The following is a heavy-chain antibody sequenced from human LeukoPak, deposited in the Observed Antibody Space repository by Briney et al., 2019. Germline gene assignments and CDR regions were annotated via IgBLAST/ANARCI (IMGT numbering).Heavy chain of an antibody. Sequence: SETLSLTCAVYGGSFSGYYWSWIRQPPGKGLEWIGEINHSGSTNYNPSLKSRVTISVDTSKNQFSLKLSSVTAADTAVYCCARSPGGDFDYWGQGTLVTVSS. D-gene: IGHD1-14*01. CDR1: GGSFSGYY. J-gene: IGHJ4*02. CDR2: INHSGST. V-gene: IGHV4-34*01. CDR3: ARSPGGDFDY.